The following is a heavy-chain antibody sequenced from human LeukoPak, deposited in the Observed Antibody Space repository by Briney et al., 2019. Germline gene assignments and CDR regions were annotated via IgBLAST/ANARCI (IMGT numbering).Heavy chain of an antibody. D-gene: IGHD6-19*01. CDR2: ISAYNGNT. J-gene: IGHJ6*03. CDR3: ARSSGTTYYYYYMDV. Sequence: EASVKVSCKASGYTFTSYGISWVRQAPGQGLEWMGWISAYNGNTNYAQKLQGRVTMTTDTSTSTAYMELRSLRSDDTAVYYCARSSGTTYYYYYMDVWGKGTTVTVSS. V-gene: IGHV1-18*01. CDR1: GYTFTSYG.